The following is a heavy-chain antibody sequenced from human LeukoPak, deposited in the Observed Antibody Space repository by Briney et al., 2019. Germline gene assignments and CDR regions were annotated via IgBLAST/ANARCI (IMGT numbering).Heavy chain of an antibody. V-gene: IGHV3-21*04. D-gene: IGHD6-13*01. CDR1: GFTFSSYW. CDR3: ARDGSAAGYSSRGDYSYMDV. J-gene: IGHJ6*03. CDR2: ISRRSSYL. Sequence: PGGSLRLSCAASGFTFSSYWMHWVRQAPGKGLEWVSCISRRSSYLYHADSVKGRFTISRDDAKNSVYLQMNSLRAEDTAVYYCARDGSAAGYSSRGDYSYMDVWGKGTTVTISS.